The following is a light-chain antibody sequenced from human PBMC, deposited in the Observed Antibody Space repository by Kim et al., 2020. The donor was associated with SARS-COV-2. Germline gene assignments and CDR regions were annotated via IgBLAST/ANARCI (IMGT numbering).Light chain of an antibody. CDR3: QQYNRYFRT. J-gene: IGKJ1*01. CDR1: RNINNW. CDR2: KAS. Sequence: DIQMTQSPSTLSASVGDRVTITCRASRNINNWLAWYQQKPGKAPKPLIHKASSLQTGVPSRFSGSASGTEFTLTISSLQPDDFGTYYCQQYNRYFRTFGQGTKVDIK. V-gene: IGKV1-5*03.